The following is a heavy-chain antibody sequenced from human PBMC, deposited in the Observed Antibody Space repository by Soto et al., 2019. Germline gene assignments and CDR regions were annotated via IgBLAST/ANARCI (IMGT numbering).Heavy chain of an antibody. CDR3: AKNQERELPRVIDF. D-gene: IGHD1-7*01. Sequence: GWSLRLSCATSGVTFSNYAMRWVRQAPGGGLEWVSSMSGSSSTTYYADSVRGRFTISRDRSKNTLYLQMSSLRAEDTALYYCAKNQERELPRVIDFWGQGTLVTVSS. V-gene: IGHV3-23*01. J-gene: IGHJ4*02. CDR1: GVTFSNYA. CDR2: MSGSSSTT.